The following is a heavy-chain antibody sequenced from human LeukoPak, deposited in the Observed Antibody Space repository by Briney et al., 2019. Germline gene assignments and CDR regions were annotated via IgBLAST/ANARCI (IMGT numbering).Heavy chain of an antibody. CDR2: ISWSSVSI. V-gene: IGHV3-9*01. CDR1: GFSFDDYA. Sequence: GRSLRLSCAALGFSFDDYAMYWVRQAPGKGLEWVSGISWSSVSIGYADSVKGRFTTTRDNAKNSLYLQMNSLKAEDTALYYCAKRKAGGYALDIWGQGTMVTVSS. CDR3: AKRKAGGYALDI. J-gene: IGHJ3*02. D-gene: IGHD3-16*01.